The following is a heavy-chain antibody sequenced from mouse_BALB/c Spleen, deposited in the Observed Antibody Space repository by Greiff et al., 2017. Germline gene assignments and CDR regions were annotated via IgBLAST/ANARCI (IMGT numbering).Heavy chain of an antibody. CDR3: ARGEGIYYGNSLYYFDY. J-gene: IGHJ2*01. V-gene: IGHV3-6*02. Sequence: DVKLQESGPGLVKPSQSLSLTCSVTGYSITSGYYWNWIRQFPGNKLEWMGYISYDGSNNYNPSLKNRISITRDTSKNQFFLKLNSVTTEDTATYYCARGEGIYYGNSLYYFDYWGQGTTLTVSS. CDR2: ISYDGSN. D-gene: IGHD2-1*01. CDR1: GYSITSGYY.